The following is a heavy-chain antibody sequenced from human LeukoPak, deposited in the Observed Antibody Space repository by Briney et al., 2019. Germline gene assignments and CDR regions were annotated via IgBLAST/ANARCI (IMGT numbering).Heavy chain of an antibody. J-gene: IGHJ4*02. V-gene: IGHV3-48*04. CDR1: GFTFSSYS. D-gene: IGHD2-15*01. CDR3: AKPYCSGGSCYWFSASDY. CDR2: ISSGSGTI. Sequence: PGGSLRLSCAASGFTFSSYSMNWVRQAPGKGLEWVSYISSGSGTINYADSVKGRFTISRDNTKNSLFLQMNSLRAEDTAVYYCAKPYCSGGSCYWFSASDYWGQGTLVTVSS.